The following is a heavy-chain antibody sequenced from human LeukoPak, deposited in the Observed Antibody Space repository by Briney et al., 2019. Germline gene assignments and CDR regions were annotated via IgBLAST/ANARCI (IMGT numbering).Heavy chain of an antibody. D-gene: IGHD5-12*01. CDR3: ASYSGYEAG. Sequence: GGSLRLSCAASGFTFSDYYMSWIRQAPGKGLEWVSSVKGRFTISRDNAKNSLYLQMNSLRAEDTAVYYCASYSGYEAGWGQGTLVTVSS. V-gene: IGHV3-11*01. CDR1: GFTFSDYY. J-gene: IGHJ4*02.